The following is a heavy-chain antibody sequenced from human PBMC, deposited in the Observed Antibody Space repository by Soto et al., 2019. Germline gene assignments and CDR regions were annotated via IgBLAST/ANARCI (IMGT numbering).Heavy chain of an antibody. Sequence: QVQLHESAPVLVKPSGTLSLTCAVSSGSLSSSNWWSWVRQPPGKGLEWIGEFYHSGSTNYNPALKSRVTIPVDKSKNQFSLKLSSVTGADTAVYYCARDVWSPKDYWGQGTLVTVSS. J-gene: IGHJ4*02. CDR3: ARDVWSPKDY. CDR1: SGSLSSSNW. D-gene: IGHD2-21*01. V-gene: IGHV4-4*02. CDR2: FYHSGST.